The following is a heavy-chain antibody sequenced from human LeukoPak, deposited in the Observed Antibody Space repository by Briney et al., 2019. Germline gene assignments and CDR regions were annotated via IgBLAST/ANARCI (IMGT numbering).Heavy chain of an antibody. CDR2: INPKSGDT. CDR1: GYTFTKYY. V-gene: IGHV1-2*02. CDR3: VRDSGRPGFFWYFDL. J-gene: IGHJ2*01. Sequence: ASVKVFCKASGYTFTKYYIHWVRQAPGQGPEWMGWINPKSGDTSYVRKFQGRVTMTRDTSSSTLYMELDSLRSDDTAVYFCVRDSGRPGFFWYFDLWGRGTPVIVSS.